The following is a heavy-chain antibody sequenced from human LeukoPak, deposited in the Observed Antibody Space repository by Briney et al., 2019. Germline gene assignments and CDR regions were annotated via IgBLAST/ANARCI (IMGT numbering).Heavy chain of an antibody. J-gene: IGHJ4*02. CDR2: IYENGGTT. D-gene: IGHD2-21*01. CDR1: GFTFRGHA. Sequence: GGSLRLCCVGSGFTFRGHAMSWVRQAPEKGLEFVSGIYENGGTTYYADSVKGRFSISRDNSKNTLYLQMDSLRGEDTAVYYCAKDFRIGYSAHFDYWGQGALVTVSS. V-gene: IGHV3-23*01. CDR3: AKDFRIGYSAHFDY.